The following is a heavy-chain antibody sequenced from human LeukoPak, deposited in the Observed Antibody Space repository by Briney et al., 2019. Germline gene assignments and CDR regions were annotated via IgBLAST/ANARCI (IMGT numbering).Heavy chain of an antibody. Sequence: ASVKVSCKASGYSLDRFGISWVRQAPGLGPEWLGWINTYNGKTIFGEKFQGRVTMTTDTSTSTGYMELTSLRSDDTAVYFCARDTPQHLKRFDYWGQGTLVTVSS. CDR2: INTYNGKT. D-gene: IGHD6-13*01. CDR3: ARDTPQHLKRFDY. CDR1: GYSLDRFG. J-gene: IGHJ4*02. V-gene: IGHV1-18*01.